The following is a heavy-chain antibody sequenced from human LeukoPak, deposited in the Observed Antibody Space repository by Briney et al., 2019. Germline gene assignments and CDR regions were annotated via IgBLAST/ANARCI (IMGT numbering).Heavy chain of an antibody. CDR1: GGSFSNHA. CDR3: ARDRPVDYYDSSGYWYYFDY. Sequence: RASVKVSCKASGGSFSNHAIIWVRQAPGPGLEWMGWINPVGGGTNYAQKFQGRVTMTRDASISTAYMELSRLRSDDTAVYFCARDRPVDYYDSSGYWYYFDYWGQGALVTVSS. V-gene: IGHV1-2*02. D-gene: IGHD3-22*01. J-gene: IGHJ4*02. CDR2: INPVGGGT.